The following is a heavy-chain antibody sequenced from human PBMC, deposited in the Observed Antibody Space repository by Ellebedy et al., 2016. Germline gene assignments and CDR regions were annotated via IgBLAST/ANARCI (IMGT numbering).Heavy chain of an antibody. CDR1: GGSIRSGNFY. Sequence: SETLSLXXSVSGGSIRSGNFYWSWIRQPPGKGLERIGFIFYSGTTYYNPSLERRVSISVDTYRNQFSLKMRSVSAADTAVYYCARLQLDWFGEQTYYFYGLDVWGQGTTVAVSS. J-gene: IGHJ6*02. CDR2: IFYSGTT. V-gene: IGHV4-30-4*01. CDR3: ARLQLDWFGEQTYYFYGLDV. D-gene: IGHD3-10*01.